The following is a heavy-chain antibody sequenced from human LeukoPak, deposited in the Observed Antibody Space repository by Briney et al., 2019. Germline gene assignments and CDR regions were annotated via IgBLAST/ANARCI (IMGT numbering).Heavy chain of an antibody. CDR2: IIPIFGTA. CDR3: AATSRGSSSWYPTG. D-gene: IGHD6-13*01. CDR1: GYTFTSYG. Sequence: SVKVSCKASGYTFTSYGISWVRQAPGQGLEWMGGIIPIFGTANYAQKFQGRVTITADESTSTAYMELSSLRSEDTAVYYCAATSRGSSSWYPTGWGQGTLVTVSS. J-gene: IGHJ4*02. V-gene: IGHV1-69*13.